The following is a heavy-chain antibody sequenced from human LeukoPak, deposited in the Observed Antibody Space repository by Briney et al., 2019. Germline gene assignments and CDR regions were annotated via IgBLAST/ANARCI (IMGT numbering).Heavy chain of an antibody. V-gene: IGHV4-59*01. J-gene: IGHJ4*02. D-gene: IGHD3-16*02. CDR1: GGSISSYY. CDR3: ARGVAPFRGVIARVSFDY. Sequence: SETLSLTCTVSGGSISSYYWSWIRQPPGKGLEWIGYIYYSGSTNYNPSLKSRVTISVDTSKNQFSLKLSSVTAADTAVYYCARGVAPFRGVIARVSFDYWGQGTLVTVSS. CDR2: IYYSGST.